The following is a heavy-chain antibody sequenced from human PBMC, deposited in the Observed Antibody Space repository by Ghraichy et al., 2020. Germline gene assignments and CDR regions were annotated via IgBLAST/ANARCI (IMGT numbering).Heavy chain of an antibody. J-gene: IGHJ4*02. CDR1: GFTFSSYS. Sequence: GGSLRLSCAASGFTFSSYSMTWVRQAPGKGLEWLSYISGSSSTIFYADSVKGRFTISRDNAKNSLYLQMKSLRIEDTGVYFCARRLFNRRESPLDSWGQGALVTVSS. D-gene: IGHD2/OR15-2a*01. V-gene: IGHV3-48*01. CDR3: ARRLFNRRESPLDS. CDR2: ISGSSSTI.